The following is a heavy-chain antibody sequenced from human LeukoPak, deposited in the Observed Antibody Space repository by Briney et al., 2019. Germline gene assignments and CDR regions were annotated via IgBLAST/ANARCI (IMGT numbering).Heavy chain of an antibody. J-gene: IGHJ3*02. V-gene: IGHV1-8*03. Sequence: ASVKVSCKASGGTFTSYDINWVRQATGQGLEWMGWMNPNSGNTGYAQKFQGRVTITRNTSISTAYMELSSLRSEDTAVYYCASSLGSYDAFDIWGQGTMVTVSS. CDR2: MNPNSGNT. D-gene: IGHD7-27*01. CDR3: ASSLGSYDAFDI. CDR1: GGTFTSYD.